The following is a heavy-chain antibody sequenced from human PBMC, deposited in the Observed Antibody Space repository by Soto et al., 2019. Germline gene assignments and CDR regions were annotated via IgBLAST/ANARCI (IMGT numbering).Heavy chain of an antibody. CDR2: VYYSGTT. Sequence: QVQLQESGPGLMKPSETLSLTCRVSGGSVSSGNYYWSWIRQPPGKGLEWIGYVYYSGTTNYNPSLKSRVTISVDTSKNQFSLKLSSVTAADTAVYYCARSGVVVAAKWFDPWGQGTLVTVSS. D-gene: IGHD2-15*01. CDR1: GGSVSSGNYY. CDR3: ARSGVVVAAKWFDP. V-gene: IGHV4-61*01. J-gene: IGHJ5*02.